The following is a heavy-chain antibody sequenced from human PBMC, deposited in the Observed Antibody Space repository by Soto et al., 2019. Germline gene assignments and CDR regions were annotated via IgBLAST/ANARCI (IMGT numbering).Heavy chain of an antibody. Sequence: QLQLQESGPGLVRPSETLSLTCTVSGDSINSNDDYWGWIRQPPGKGLEWIGTTRYAGSTYSNPSFRSRVAISADTSSTQFSLRLNSVTAADTAVYYCARQIGFGRWYFDLWGRGTLVTVSS. J-gene: IGHJ2*01. D-gene: IGHD3-10*01. V-gene: IGHV4-39*01. CDR2: TRYAGST. CDR3: ARQIGFGRWYFDL. CDR1: GDSINSNDDY.